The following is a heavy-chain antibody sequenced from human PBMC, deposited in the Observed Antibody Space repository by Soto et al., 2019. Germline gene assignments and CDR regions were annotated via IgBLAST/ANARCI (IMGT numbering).Heavy chain of an antibody. D-gene: IGHD2-21*02. CDR2: IRSKAYGGTT. Sequence: HPGGSLRLSCTASGFTFGDYAMSWFRQAPGKGLEWVGFIRSKAYGGTTEYAASVKGRFTISRDDSKSIAYLQMNSLKTEDTAVYYCTRSEYCGGDYYPNNCYYYGMDVWGQGTTVTVSS. CDR3: TRSEYCGGDYYPNNCYYYGMDV. J-gene: IGHJ6*02. CDR1: GFTFGDYA. V-gene: IGHV3-49*03.